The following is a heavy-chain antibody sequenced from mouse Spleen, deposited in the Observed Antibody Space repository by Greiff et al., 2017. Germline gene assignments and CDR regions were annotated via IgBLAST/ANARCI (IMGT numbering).Heavy chain of an antibody. D-gene: IGHD2-4*01. CDR1: GYTFTSYW. J-gene: IGHJ2*01. CDR3: APGQSTMITLDY. Sequence: VQLQQSGTVLARPGASVKMSCKTSGYTFTSYWMHWVKQRPGQGLEWIGAIYPGNSDTSYNQKFKGKAKLTAVTSASTAYMELSSLTNEDSAVYYCAPGQSTMITLDYWGQGTTLTVSS. CDR2: IYPGNSDT. V-gene: IGHV1-5*01.